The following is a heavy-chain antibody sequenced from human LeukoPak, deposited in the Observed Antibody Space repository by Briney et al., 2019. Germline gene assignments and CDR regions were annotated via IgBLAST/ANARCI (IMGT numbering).Heavy chain of an antibody. CDR2: IYYSGST. Sequence: PSETLSLTCTVSGGSISSYYWSWIRQPPGKGLEWIGYIYYSGSTNYNPSLKSRVTISVDTSKNQFSLKLSSVTAADTAVYYCASYAVAGGGDYWGQGTLVTVSS. CDR3: ASYAVAGGGDY. V-gene: IGHV4-59*12. D-gene: IGHD6-19*01. CDR1: GGSISSYY. J-gene: IGHJ4*02.